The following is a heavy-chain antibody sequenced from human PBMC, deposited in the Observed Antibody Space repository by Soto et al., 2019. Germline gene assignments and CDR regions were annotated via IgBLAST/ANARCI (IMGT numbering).Heavy chain of an antibody. D-gene: IGHD6-19*01. Sequence: GGSLRLSCAASGFTFSSYGMHWVRQAPGKGLEWVAVISYDGSNKYYADSVKGRFTISRDNSRNTLYLQMNSLRSEDTAVYYCATWVRIAVAGTDPSFDYWGQGTLVTVSA. CDR1: GFTFSSYG. V-gene: IGHV3-30*03. CDR2: ISYDGSNK. CDR3: ATWVRIAVAGTDPSFDY. J-gene: IGHJ4*02.